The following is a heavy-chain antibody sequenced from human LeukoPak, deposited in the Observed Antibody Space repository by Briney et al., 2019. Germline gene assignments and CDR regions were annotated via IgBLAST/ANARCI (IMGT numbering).Heavy chain of an antibody. D-gene: IGHD1-26*01. CDR3: VRQQKSHGNFDY. CDR1: GFTFSNHA. V-gene: IGHV3-13*01. Sequence: GGSLRLSCAASGFTFSNHAMHWVRQASGKGLEWVSAIGIARDTFYPGSVKGRFTISRENAKNSLSLQINSLKAEDTAVYYCVRQQKSHGNFDYWGQGTLVTVSS. CDR2: IGIARDT. J-gene: IGHJ4*02.